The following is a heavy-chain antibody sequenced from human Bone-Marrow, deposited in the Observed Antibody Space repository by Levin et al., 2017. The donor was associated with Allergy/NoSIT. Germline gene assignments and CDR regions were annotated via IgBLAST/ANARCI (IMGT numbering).Heavy chain of an antibody. V-gene: IGHV4-30-2*01. CDR2: IYHSGST. D-gene: IGHD4-17*01. CDR1: GGSISSGGYS. Sequence: SQTLSLTCAVSGGSISSGGYSWSWIRQPPGKGLEWIGYIYHSGSTYYNPSLKSRVTISVDRSKNQFSLKLSSVTAADTAVYYCARAQLDGDYLPYYFDYWGQGTLVTVSS. CDR3: ARAQLDGDYLPYYFDY. J-gene: IGHJ4*02.